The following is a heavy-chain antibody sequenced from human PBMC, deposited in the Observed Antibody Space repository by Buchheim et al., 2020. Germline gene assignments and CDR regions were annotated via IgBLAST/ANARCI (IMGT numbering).Heavy chain of an antibody. V-gene: IGHV3-30*18. CDR3: AKAMGSMTAMSAFDS. Sequence: QVQLVESGGGVVQPGRSLRLSCAASGLTGSGYGMHWVRQAPGKGLEWVATVSSDEWHKYVADSVKGRFTISRDNSRSTVFLQMNSLRAEDTAVYYCAKAMGSMTAMSAFDSWGQGTL. D-gene: IGHD2-21*02. J-gene: IGHJ4*02. CDR1: GLTGSGYG. CDR2: VSSDEWHK.